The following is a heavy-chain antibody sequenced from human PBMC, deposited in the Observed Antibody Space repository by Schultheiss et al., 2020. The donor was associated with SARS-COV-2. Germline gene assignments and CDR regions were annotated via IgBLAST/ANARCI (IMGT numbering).Heavy chain of an antibody. CDR2: ISSSSSYI. Sequence: GGSLRLSCAASGFTFSSYSMNWVRQAPGKGLEWVSSISSSSSYIYYADSVKGRFTISRDNAKNSLYLQMNSLRAGDTAVYYCARAPAGIAAAGPRGDYWGQGTLVTVSS. CDR3: ARAPAGIAAAGPRGDY. J-gene: IGHJ4*02. D-gene: IGHD6-13*01. CDR1: GFTFSSYS. V-gene: IGHV3-21*01.